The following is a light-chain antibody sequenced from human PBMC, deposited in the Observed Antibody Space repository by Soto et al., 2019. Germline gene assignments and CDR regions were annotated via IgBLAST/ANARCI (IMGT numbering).Light chain of an antibody. CDR1: QSVSSTY. CDR2: GAS. J-gene: IGKJ1*01. V-gene: IGKV3-20*01. Sequence: EIVLTQSPCTLSWSPGERATLSCRASQSVSSTYLTWYQQKPGQPPRLLIFGASSRATGIPDRFSGSGSGTDFTLTIHRLEPEDFAVYYCQQEWTFGQGTKVDIK. CDR3: QQEWT.